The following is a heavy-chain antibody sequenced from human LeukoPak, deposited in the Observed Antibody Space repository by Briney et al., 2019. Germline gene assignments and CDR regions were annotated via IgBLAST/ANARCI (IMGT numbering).Heavy chain of an antibody. Sequence: GGSLRLSCAASGFTFSSNWMSWVRQAPGKGLEWVANIKQDGSDKYYVDSVKGRFTISRDNARNSLYLQMNSLRVEDTAVYYCEGGAGYWGQGTPVTVSS. CDR1: GFTFSSNW. J-gene: IGHJ4*02. CDR3: EGGAGY. D-gene: IGHD4/OR15-4a*01. CDR2: IKQDGSDK. V-gene: IGHV3-7*01.